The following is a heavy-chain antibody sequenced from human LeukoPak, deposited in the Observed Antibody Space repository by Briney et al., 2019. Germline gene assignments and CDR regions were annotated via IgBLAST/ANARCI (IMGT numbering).Heavy chain of an antibody. Sequence: GGSLRLSCAASGFTFSTNWMTWVRQAPGKGLEWVANIKQDGSEKYYVDSVKGRFTISRDNDKNSLYLQMNSLRAEDTAVYYCARSPGSGWAPLDYWGQGTLVTVSS. V-gene: IGHV3-7*05. CDR3: ARSPGSGWAPLDY. CDR2: IKQDGSEK. J-gene: IGHJ4*02. CDR1: GFTFSTNW. D-gene: IGHD6-19*01.